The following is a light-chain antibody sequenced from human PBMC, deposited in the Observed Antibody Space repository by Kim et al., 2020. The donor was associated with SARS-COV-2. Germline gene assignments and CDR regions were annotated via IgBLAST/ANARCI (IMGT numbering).Light chain of an antibody. CDR2: GKN. J-gene: IGLJ3*02. V-gene: IGLV3-19*01. Sequence: SSELTQDPAVSVALGQTVRITCQGDSLSSYYASWYQQKPGQAPVLVIYGKNNRTSGIPDRFSGSSSGNTASLTITGAQAEDEADYYCNSRDSSGNHWVFGGGTQLTVL. CDR1: SLSSYY. CDR3: NSRDSSGNHWV.